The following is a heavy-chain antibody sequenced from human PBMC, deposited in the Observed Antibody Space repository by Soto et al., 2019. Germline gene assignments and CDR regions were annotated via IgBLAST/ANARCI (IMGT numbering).Heavy chain of an antibody. CDR1: GYSFTSYW. CDR3: AGGQSSWFDNY. CDR2: IDPSDSYT. J-gene: IGHJ4*02. V-gene: IGHV5-10-1*01. D-gene: IGHD6-13*01. Sequence: GESLKISCKGSGYSFTSYWISWVRQMPGKGLEWMGRIDPSDSYTNYSPSFQGHVTISADKPISTAYLQWSSLKASDTAMYYCAGGQSSWFDNYWGQGTLVTVSS.